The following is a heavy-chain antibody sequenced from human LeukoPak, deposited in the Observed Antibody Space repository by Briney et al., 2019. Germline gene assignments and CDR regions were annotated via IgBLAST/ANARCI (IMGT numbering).Heavy chain of an antibody. D-gene: IGHD5-24*01. Sequence: PSETLSLTCTVSGGSIRRDYWSWIRQPPGKGLEWVGYISYSGSTSYNPSLESRVTMSVDTSKNQVSLKVNSVTAADTAVYFCARAWAYSYQGFYYYGMDVWGQGTTVTVSS. CDR1: GGSIRRDY. J-gene: IGHJ6*02. V-gene: IGHV4-59*01. CDR2: ISYSGST. CDR3: ARAWAYSYQGFYYYGMDV.